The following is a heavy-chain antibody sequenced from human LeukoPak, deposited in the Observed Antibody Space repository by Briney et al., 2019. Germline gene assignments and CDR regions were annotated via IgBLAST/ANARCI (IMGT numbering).Heavy chain of an antibody. V-gene: IGHV3-30*03. CDR1: GFTFSNYG. J-gene: IGHJ3*02. CDR3: ARGPGAFDI. CDR2: ISYDGSNK. D-gene: IGHD2-2*01. Sequence: GGSLRLSCAASGFTFSNYGMHWVRQAPGKGLEWVAIISYDGSNKYYADSVKGRFTISRDNSKNTLFLQMNSLRAEDTAVYYCARGPGAFDIWGQGTMVTVSS.